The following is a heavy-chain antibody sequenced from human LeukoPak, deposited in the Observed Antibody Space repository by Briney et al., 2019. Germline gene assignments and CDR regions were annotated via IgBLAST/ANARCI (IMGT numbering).Heavy chain of an antibody. CDR3: AKVYDFWSGLSWGMDV. V-gene: IGHV3-23*01. Sequence: HPGGSLRLSCAASGFTFSSYAMSWVRQAPGKGLEWVSAISGSGSSTYYADSVKGRFTISRDNSKNTLYLQMNSLRAEDTAVYYCAKVYDFWSGLSWGMDVWGKGTTVTVSS. CDR1: GFTFSSYA. D-gene: IGHD3-3*01. CDR2: ISGSGSST. J-gene: IGHJ6*03.